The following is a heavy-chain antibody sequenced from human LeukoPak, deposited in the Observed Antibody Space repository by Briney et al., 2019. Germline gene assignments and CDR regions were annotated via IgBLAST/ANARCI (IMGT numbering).Heavy chain of an antibody. J-gene: IGHJ4*02. CDR2: IYYSGST. Sequence: SETLSLTCTVSGGSISSYYWSWIRQPPGKGLEWIGYIYYSGSTNYNPSLKSRVTISVDTSKNLFSPKLSSVTAADTAVYYCAMTPSAGYSNLWGQGTLVTVSS. CDR1: GGSISSYY. D-gene: IGHD6-13*01. CDR3: AMTPSAGYSNL. V-gene: IGHV4-59*01.